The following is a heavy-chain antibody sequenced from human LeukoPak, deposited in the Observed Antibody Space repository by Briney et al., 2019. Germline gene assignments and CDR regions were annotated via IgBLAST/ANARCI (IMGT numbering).Heavy chain of an antibody. CDR3: ARHYGP. V-gene: IGHV4-39*01. Sequence: AGGSLRLSCAASGFTFSSYVMSWVRQPPGKGLEWIGSIYYSGNTYYNPSLKSRVTISVDTSKNQFSLKLNSVTATDTAVYYCARHYGPWGQGTLVTVSS. CDR2: IYYSGNT. J-gene: IGHJ4*02. CDR1: GFTFSSYV. D-gene: IGHD3-10*01.